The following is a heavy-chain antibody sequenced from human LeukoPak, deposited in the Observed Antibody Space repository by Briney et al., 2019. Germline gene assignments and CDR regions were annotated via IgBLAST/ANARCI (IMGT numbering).Heavy chain of an antibody. CDR3: ARNYDYVWGSYRHFDY. V-gene: IGHV1-18*04. CDR2: ISAYNGNT. D-gene: IGHD3-16*02. CDR1: GYTFTGYY. Sequence: ASVKVSCKASGYTFTGYYMHWVRQAPGQGLEWMGWISAYNGNTNYAQKLQGRVTMTTDTSTSTAYMELRSLRSDDTAVYYCARNYDYVWGSYRHFDYWGQGTLVTVSS. J-gene: IGHJ4*02.